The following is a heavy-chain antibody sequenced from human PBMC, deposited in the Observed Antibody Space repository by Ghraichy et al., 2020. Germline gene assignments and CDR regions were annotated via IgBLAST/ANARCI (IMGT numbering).Heavy chain of an antibody. CDR2: IYYSGST. J-gene: IGHJ6*02. D-gene: IGHD3-10*01. V-gene: IGHV4-39*02. CDR1: GGSISSSSYY. CDR3: AREALPAGGIPRITMVLV. Sequence: SQTLSLTCTVSGGSISSSSYYWGWIRQPPGKGLEWIGSIYYSGSTYYNPSLKSRVTISVDTSKNQFSLKLSSVTAADTAVYYCAREALPAGGIPRITMVLVWGQGTTVTVSS.